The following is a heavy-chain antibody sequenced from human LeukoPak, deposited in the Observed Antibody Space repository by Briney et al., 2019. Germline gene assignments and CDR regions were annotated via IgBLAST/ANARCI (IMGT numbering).Heavy chain of an antibody. V-gene: IGHV1-46*01. Sequence: GASVKVSCKASGYTFTSYYMHWVRQAPGQGLEWMGIINPSGGSTSYAQKFQGRVTMTRDTSTSTVYMELSSLRSEDTAVYYCARATRKDDFWSGYYRYRGQGTLVTVSS. CDR1: GYTFTSYY. J-gene: IGHJ4*02. CDR3: ARATRKDDFWSGYYRY. CDR2: INPSGGST. D-gene: IGHD3-3*01.